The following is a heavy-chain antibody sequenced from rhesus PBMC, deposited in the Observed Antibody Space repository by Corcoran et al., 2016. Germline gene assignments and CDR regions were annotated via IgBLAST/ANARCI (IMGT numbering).Heavy chain of an antibody. CDR3: ARDSKEEYCEV. D-gene: IGHD2-15*01. J-gene: IGHJ1*01. CDR2: IFGRIGST. CDR1: GGSLSGDYG. Sequence: QLQLQESGPGLVKPSETLSLTCAVSGGSLSGDYGWRWIRQPPGKGLEWIGHIFGRIGSTYYKPSLKRGVTISKDTSKNQFSRSLSAVTAADTAVYYGARDSKEEYCEVWGQGALVTVSS. V-gene: IGHV4S7*01.